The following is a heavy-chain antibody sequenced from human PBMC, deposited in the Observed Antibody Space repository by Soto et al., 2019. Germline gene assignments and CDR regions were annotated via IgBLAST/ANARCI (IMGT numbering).Heavy chain of an antibody. CDR1: GASISSHY. CDR3: ARHHRYCSGSSCYLFDN. J-gene: IGHJ4*02. D-gene: IGHD2-15*01. CDR2: IPDSGTT. Sequence: SETLSLTCTVSGASISSHYWSWIRQPPGKGLEWIGYIPDSGTTNYNPSLKSRVTISVDTSKNQFSLKLNSMTAADTAVYYCARHHRYCSGSSCYLFDNWGQGTLVTVSS. V-gene: IGHV4-59*08.